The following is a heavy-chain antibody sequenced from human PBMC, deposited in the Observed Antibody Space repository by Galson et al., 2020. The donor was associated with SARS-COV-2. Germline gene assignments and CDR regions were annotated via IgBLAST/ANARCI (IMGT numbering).Heavy chain of an antibody. V-gene: IGHV4-31*03. CDR2: IYNTGSV. CDR3: ARGAGNRGGLF. CDR1: GDSLSSGGFF. D-gene: IGHD3-10*01. J-gene: IGHJ4*02. Sequence: SETLSLTCSVSGDSLSSGGFFWTWIRQHPGKGLEWIGYIYNTGSVYYNPSLESRVIISIDVSKNQFSLRLRSVTAADTGVYYCARGAGNRGGLFWGQGTLAAVSS.